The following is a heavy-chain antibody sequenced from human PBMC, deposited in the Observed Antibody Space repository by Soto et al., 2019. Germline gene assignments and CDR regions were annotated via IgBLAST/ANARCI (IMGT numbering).Heavy chain of an antibody. J-gene: IGHJ5*02. CDR2: ISYDGSNK. D-gene: IGHD3-10*01. V-gene: IGHV3-30*03. Sequence: GGSLRLSFEASGFTFSSYGMHGVRQAPGKGLEWVAVISYDGSNKYYADSVKGRFTISRDNSKNTLYLQMNSLRAEDTAVYYCARMEKLGSLNWFDPSGQGTLVTVSS. CDR3: ARMEKLGSLNWFDP. CDR1: GFTFSSYG.